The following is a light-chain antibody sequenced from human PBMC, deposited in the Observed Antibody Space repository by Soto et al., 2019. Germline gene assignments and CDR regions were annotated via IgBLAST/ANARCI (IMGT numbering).Light chain of an antibody. CDR1: SSDVGNYNY. Sequence: QSALTQPASVSGSPGQSITMSCTGTSSDVGNYNYVSWYQQHPGKAPQLMIFQVSNRASGVSNRFSGSKSGDTASLTISGLQAEDEADYYCSSYTTSSTLYAFGTGTKVTVL. J-gene: IGLJ1*01. V-gene: IGLV2-14*01. CDR2: QVS. CDR3: SSYTTSSTLYA.